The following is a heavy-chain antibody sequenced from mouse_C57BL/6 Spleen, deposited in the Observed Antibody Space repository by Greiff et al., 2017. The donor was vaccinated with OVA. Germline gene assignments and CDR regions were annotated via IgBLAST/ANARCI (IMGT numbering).Heavy chain of an antibody. J-gene: IGHJ4*01. CDR2: INPYNGDT. CDR3: ARYDYEGAMDY. V-gene: IGHV1-20*01. Sequence: EVQLQQSGPELVKPGDSVKISCKASGYSFTGYFMNWVMQSHGKSLEWIGRINPYNGDTFYNQKFKGKATLTVDKSSSTAHMELLSLTSEDSAVYYCARYDYEGAMDYWGQGTSVTVSS. CDR1: GYSFTGYF. D-gene: IGHD2-4*01.